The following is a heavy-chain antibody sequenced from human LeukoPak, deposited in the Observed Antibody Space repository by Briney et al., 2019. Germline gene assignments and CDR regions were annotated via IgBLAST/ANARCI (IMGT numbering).Heavy chain of an antibody. CDR3: ASDHCSSTSCYIGY. V-gene: IGHV3-11*01. CDR1: GFTFSDYY. J-gene: IGHJ4*02. CDR2: ISSSGSTI. D-gene: IGHD2-2*02. Sequence: GGSLRLSCAASGFTFSDYYMSWIRQAPGKGLEWVSYISSSGSTIYYADSVKGRFTISRDNAKNSLYLQMNSLRAEDTAVYYCASDHCSSTSCYIGYWGQGTLVTVSS.